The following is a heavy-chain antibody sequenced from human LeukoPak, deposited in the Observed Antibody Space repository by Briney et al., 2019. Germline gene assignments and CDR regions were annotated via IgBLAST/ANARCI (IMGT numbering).Heavy chain of an antibody. CDR3: ARDRDSSGWFDY. Sequence: PGGSLRLSCAASGFTFSSYSMNWVRQAPGKGLEWVSSISSCSSYIYYADSVKGRFTISRDNAKNSLYLQMNSLRAEDTAVYYCARDRDSSGWFDYWGQGTLVTVSS. D-gene: IGHD6-19*01. J-gene: IGHJ4*02. CDR1: GFTFSSYS. CDR2: ISSCSSYI. V-gene: IGHV3-21*01.